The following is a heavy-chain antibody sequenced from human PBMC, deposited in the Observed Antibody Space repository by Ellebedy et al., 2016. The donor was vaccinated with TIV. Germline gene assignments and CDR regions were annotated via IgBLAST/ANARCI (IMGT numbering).Heavy chain of an antibody. J-gene: IGHJ4*02. CDR2: IYYSGST. Sequence: SETLSLTCDVSGGSINSYSWSWMRQPPGKGLEWIGYIYYSGSTNYNPSLKSRVTISVDTSKNQFSLKLSSVTAADTAVYYCASHTNYGDYGNFDYWGQGTLVTVSS. V-gene: IGHV4-59*01. D-gene: IGHD4-17*01. CDR1: GGSINSYS. CDR3: ASHTNYGDYGNFDY.